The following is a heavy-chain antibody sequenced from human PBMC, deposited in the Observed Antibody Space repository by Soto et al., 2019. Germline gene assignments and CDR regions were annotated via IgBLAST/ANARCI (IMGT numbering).Heavy chain of an antibody. CDR3: AREHCRDGVCADAFDI. V-gene: IGHV3-48*01. CDR2: IDETSATT. J-gene: IGHJ3*02. Sequence: GGSLRLSCVASGFTFRSYEMDWLRHVPGRGLEWVAYIDETSATTHFANSVRGRFTISRDNAKNSLYLEMNSLSAEDSAVYYCAREHCRDGVCADAFDIWGQGKMVTVSS. CDR1: GFTFRSYE. D-gene: IGHD2-8*02.